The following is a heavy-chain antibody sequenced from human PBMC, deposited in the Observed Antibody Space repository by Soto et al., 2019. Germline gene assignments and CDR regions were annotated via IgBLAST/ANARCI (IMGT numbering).Heavy chain of an antibody. J-gene: IGHJ6*03. CDR1: GGSISSYY. CDR3: ARVGGYCSSTSCQLYYYYYMDV. CDR2: IYYSGST. V-gene: IGHV4-59*01. Sequence: SETLSLTCTVSGGSISSYYWSWIRQPPGKGLEWIGYIYYSGSTNYNPSLKSRVTISVDTSKNQFSLKLSSVTAADTAVYYCARVGGYCSSTSCQLYYYYYMDVWGKGTTVTVSS. D-gene: IGHD2-2*01.